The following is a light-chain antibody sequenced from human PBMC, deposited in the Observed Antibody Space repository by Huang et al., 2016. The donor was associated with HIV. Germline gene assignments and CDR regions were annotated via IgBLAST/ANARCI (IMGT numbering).Light chain of an antibody. Sequence: EIVLTQSPGTLSLSPGERATLSCRASQSISSSYLAWYQQKPGQAPRLLIDGASGRATGVPDRFSGSGSGTDFILTISRLEPEDFAVYYCQQYGNSLFTCGPGTKVDIK. CDR1: QSISSSY. J-gene: IGKJ3*01. CDR2: GAS. V-gene: IGKV3-20*01. CDR3: QQYGNSLFT.